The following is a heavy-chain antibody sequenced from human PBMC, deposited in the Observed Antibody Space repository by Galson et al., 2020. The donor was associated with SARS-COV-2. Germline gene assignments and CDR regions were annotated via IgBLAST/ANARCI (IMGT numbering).Heavy chain of an antibody. Sequence: SGPTLVKPTQTLTLTCTFSGFSLSTSGVGVGWIRQPPGKALEWLALIYWNDDKRYSPSLKSRLTITKDTSKNQVVLTMTNMDPVDTATYYCAHSLITIVVVPAARGFDYWGQGTLVTVSS. CDR1: GFSLSTSGVG. D-gene: IGHD2-2*01. V-gene: IGHV2-5*01. J-gene: IGHJ4*02. CDR3: AHSLITIVVVPAARGFDY. CDR2: IYWNDDK.